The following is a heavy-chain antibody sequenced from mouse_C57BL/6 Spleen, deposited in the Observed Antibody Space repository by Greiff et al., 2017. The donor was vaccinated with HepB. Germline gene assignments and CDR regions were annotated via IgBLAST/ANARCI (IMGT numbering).Heavy chain of an antibody. J-gene: IGHJ2*01. CDR3: ASGLAYFDY. V-gene: IGHV5-17*01. Sequence: EVMLVESGGGLVKPGGSLKLSCAASGFTFSDYGMHWVRQAPEKGLEWVAYISSGSSTIYYADTVKGRFTIARDNAKNTLFLQMTSLRSEDTAMYYCASGLAYFDYWGQGTTLTVSS. CDR2: ISSGSSTI. CDR1: GFTFSDYG. D-gene: IGHD3-3*01.